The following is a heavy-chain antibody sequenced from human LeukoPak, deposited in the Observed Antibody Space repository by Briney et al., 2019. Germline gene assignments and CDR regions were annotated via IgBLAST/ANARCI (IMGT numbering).Heavy chain of an antibody. J-gene: IGHJ4*02. Sequence: ASVKVSCKASGGTFSSYAISWVRQAPGQGLEWMGRIIPILGIANYAQKFQGRVTITADKSTSTAYMELSSLRSEDTAVYYCAFLYYDILTGYYDYWGQGTLVTVSS. V-gene: IGHV1-69*04. CDR2: IIPILGIA. D-gene: IGHD3-9*01. CDR3: AFLYYDILTGYYDY. CDR1: GGTFSSYA.